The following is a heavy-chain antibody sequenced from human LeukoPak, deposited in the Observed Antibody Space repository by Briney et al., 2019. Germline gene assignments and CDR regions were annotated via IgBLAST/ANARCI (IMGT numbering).Heavy chain of an antibody. CDR1: GFTFDDYA. CDR2: ISWNSGSI. V-gene: IGHV3-9*01. CDR3: ATLGEYSRSSFLRYYYGMDV. J-gene: IGHJ6*02. D-gene: IGHD6-6*01. Sequence: GRSLRLSCAASGFTFDDYAMHWVRHAPGKVLEWVSGISWNSGSIGYADSVKGRFTISRDNAKNSLYLQMNSLRAEHTALYYCATLGEYSRSSFLRYYYGMDVWGQGTTVTVSS.